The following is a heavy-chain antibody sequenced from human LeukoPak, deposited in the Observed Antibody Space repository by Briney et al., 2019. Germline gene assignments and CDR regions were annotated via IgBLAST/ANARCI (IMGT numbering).Heavy chain of an antibody. D-gene: IGHD1-20*01. CDR2: LTGDGST. J-gene: IGHJ4*02. Sequence: QPGGSLRLSCAASGFTFTSYAMSWVRQAPGKGLEWVSVLTGDGSTYYADSVKGRFTNSRDDSKNTLFLQMNSLRAEDTAVYFCAKVKWKLIGYFDYWGQGTLVTVSS. CDR3: AKVKWKLIGYFDY. V-gene: IGHV3-23*01. CDR1: GFTFTSYA.